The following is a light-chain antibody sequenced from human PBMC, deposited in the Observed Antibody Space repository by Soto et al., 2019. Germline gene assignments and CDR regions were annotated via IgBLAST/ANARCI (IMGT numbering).Light chain of an antibody. Sequence: EIVMTQSPATLSVSPGERATLSCRASQSVSSNLACYQQKPGQAPRLLIYGASTRATGTPARFSGSGSGTEFTLTISSLQSEDFAVYYCQQYNNWPPLTFGGGTKVDIK. CDR1: QSVSSN. CDR2: GAS. V-gene: IGKV3-15*01. J-gene: IGKJ4*01. CDR3: QQYNNWPPLT.